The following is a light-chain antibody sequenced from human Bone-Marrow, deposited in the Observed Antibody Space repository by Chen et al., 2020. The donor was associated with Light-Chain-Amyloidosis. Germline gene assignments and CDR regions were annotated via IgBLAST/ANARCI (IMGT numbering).Light chain of an antibody. J-gene: IGLJ3*02. Sequence: SYVLTQPSSVSGALGQTATISCGGNNIGSTSVHWYQQTPGQAPLLVVYDDRDRPSGIPERLSGSNSGNTATLTISRVEAGDEADYYCQVWDRSSDRPVFGGGTKLTVL. CDR3: QVWDRSSDRPV. CDR2: DDR. CDR1: NIGSTS. V-gene: IGLV3-21*02.